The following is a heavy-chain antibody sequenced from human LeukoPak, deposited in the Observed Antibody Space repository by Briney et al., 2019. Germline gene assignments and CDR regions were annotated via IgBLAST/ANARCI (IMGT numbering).Heavy chain of an antibody. J-gene: IGHJ4*02. CDR2: ISYDGGNK. V-gene: IGHV3-30*18. Sequence: PGGSLRLSCAASGFTFSSYGMHWVRQAPGKGLEWVAVISYDGGNKYYADSVKGRFTISRDNSKNTLYLQMNSLRAEDTAVYYCAKDRGYYDSSGYWEVWGQGTLVTVSS. CDR3: AKDRGYYDSSGYWEV. CDR1: GFTFSSYG. D-gene: IGHD3-22*01.